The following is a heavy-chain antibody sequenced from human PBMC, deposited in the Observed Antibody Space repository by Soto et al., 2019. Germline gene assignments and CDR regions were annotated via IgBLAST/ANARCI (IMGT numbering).Heavy chain of an antibody. J-gene: IGHJ3*01. Sequence: QVQLVESGGGVVQPGRSLRLSCAASGFTFNNYGMHWVRQALGKGLEWVATISNDGSDKYYADSVKGRLTISRDNSKNTVYLQMNSLRAEETAVYYCAKDQGIAASHGIDWGQGTMVTVSS. CDR2: ISNDGSDK. D-gene: IGHD6-13*01. V-gene: IGHV3-30*18. CDR1: GFTFNNYG. CDR3: AKDQGIAASHGID.